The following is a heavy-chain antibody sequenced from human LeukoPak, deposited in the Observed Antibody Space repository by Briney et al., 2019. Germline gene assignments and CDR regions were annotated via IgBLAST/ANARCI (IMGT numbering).Heavy chain of an antibody. CDR2: IYPGDSDT. D-gene: IGHD1-26*01. CDR1: GYSFSTYW. J-gene: IGHJ4*02. Sequence: PGESLKISCKGSGYSFSTYWIGWVRQMPGKGLEWMGIIYPGDSDTRYNPSLQGQVTISADQSTNTAYLQWSSLKASDTAIYYCGRHARMGATQSNFDYWGQGTLVTVSS. CDR3: GRHARMGATQSNFDY. V-gene: IGHV5-51*01.